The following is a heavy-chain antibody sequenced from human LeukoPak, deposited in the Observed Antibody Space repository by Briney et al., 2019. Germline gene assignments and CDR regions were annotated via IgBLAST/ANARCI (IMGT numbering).Heavy chain of an antibody. CDR1: GGSITTSIQY. D-gene: IGHD6-19*01. J-gene: IGHJ3*02. V-gene: IGHV4-39*01. CDR3: ARLPVAGPLSEGFDI. CDR2: IYYDGST. Sequence: PSETLSLTCTVSGGSITTSIQYWVWIRQPPGKGLEWIGSIYYDGSTYYHPSLKSRFTISVETSKNQFSLKMRSVTATDTAVYYCARLPVAGPLSEGFDIWGQGTLVTVSS.